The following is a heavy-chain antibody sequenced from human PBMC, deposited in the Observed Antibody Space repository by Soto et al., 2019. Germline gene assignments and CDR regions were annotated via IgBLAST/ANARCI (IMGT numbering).Heavy chain of an antibody. Sequence: SETLSLTCSVSDDSINSDKYYWGWIRQPPGKGLEWIGSIYYRGNAYYNPSLQTRVTISLDKSKSQFSLKLNSVTAADSALYFSARLEGLATISYYFDFWGPGTLVTVSS. CDR3: ARLEGLATISYYFDF. J-gene: IGHJ4*02. CDR1: DDSINSDKYY. V-gene: IGHV4-39*01. CDR2: IYYRGNA. D-gene: IGHD5-12*01.